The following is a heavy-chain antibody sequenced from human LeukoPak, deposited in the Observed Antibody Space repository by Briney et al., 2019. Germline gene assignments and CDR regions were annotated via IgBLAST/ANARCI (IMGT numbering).Heavy chain of an antibody. J-gene: IGHJ4*02. CDR1: GFSFSTYW. CDR2: IKEDGSDK. V-gene: IGHV3-7*01. CDR3: ARDGWRAINY. Sequence: GGSLRLSCEASGFSFSTYWMSWVRQAPGKGLEWVANIKEDGSDKNYVDSVRGRFTISRDNAKNSLYLQMNSLRVEDTAVYYCARDGWRAINYWGQGALVTVS. D-gene: IGHD5-24*01.